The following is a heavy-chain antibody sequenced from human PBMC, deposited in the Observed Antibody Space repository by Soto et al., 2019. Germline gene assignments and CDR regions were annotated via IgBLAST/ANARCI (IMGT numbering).Heavy chain of an antibody. CDR2: INHSGST. CDR1: GGSFSGYY. J-gene: IGHJ5*02. Sequence: QVQLQQWGAGLLKPSETLSLTCAVYGGSFSGYYWSWIRQPPGKGLEWIGEINHSGSTNYNPSLKRRVTISVDTSKNQFSLKLSSVTAADTAVYYCARRDIVVVVAAPRYNWFDPWGQGTLVTVSS. V-gene: IGHV4-34*01. D-gene: IGHD2-15*01. CDR3: ARRDIVVVVAAPRYNWFDP.